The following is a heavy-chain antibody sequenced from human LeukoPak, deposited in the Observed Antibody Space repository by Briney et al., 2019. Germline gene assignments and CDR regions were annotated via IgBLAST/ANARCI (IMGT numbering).Heavy chain of an antibody. J-gene: IGHJ6*03. CDR1: GDSISRSSYF. CDR2: VYSSGST. Sequence: PSETLSLTCTVSGDSISRSSYFWAWIRQPPGKGLEWIGSVYSSGSTYYNPSLKSRVTMSVDTSKNQFSLKLSSVTAADTAVYYCARAMHIVVVTEYYMDVWGKGTTVTVSS. D-gene: IGHD2-21*02. CDR3: ARAMHIVVVTEYYMDV. V-gene: IGHV4-39*07.